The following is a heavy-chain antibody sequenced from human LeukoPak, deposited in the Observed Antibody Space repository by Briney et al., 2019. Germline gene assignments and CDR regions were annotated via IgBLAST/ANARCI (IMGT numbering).Heavy chain of an antibody. CDR1: GYTFTSYG. V-gene: IGHV1-8*02. Sequence: ASVKVSCKASGYTFTSYGINWVRQATGQGLEWMGWTNPISGYTGYAQKFQGRVTMTRDTSISTAYMELSSLRSEDTAVYFCARGNRLYTSSWSSLAFDIWGQGTMVTVSS. J-gene: IGHJ3*02. CDR2: TNPISGYT. CDR3: ARGNRLYTSSWSSLAFDI. D-gene: IGHD6-13*01.